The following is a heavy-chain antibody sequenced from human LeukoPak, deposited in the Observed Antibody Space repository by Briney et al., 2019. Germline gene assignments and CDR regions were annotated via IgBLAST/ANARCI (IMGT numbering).Heavy chain of an antibody. CDR2: IHADGGRT. J-gene: IGHJ6*02. D-gene: IGHD2/OR15-2a*01. Sequence: GGSLRLSCAASGFAFADYAMHWVRQIPGKGLEYVAHIHADGGRTFYADSVKGRFTVSRDNGKNSLFLQMDSLTSDDTALYYCSTWAFYHGLDVWGQGATVIVSS. CDR1: GFAFADYA. V-gene: IGHV3-43*02. CDR3: STWAFYHGLDV.